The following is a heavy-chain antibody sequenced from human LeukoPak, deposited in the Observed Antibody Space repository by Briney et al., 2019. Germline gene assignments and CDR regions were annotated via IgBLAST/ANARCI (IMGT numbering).Heavy chain of an antibody. CDR2: ISSSSSYI. V-gene: IGHV3-21*01. CDR1: GFTFSSYS. J-gene: IGHJ6*02. CDR3: AREIAAAGLGDYYYGMDV. Sequence: GGSLRLSCAASGFTFSSYSMNWVRQAPGKGLEWVSSISSSSSYIYYGDSVKGRFTISRDNAKNSLYLQMNSVRAEGTAVYYCAREIAAAGLGDYYYGMDVWGQGTTVTVSS. D-gene: IGHD6-13*01.